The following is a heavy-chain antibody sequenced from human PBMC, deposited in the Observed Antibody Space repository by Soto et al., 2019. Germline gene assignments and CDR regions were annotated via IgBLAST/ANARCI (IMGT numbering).Heavy chain of an antibody. J-gene: IGHJ6*02. CDR3: ARHDCISSSCYYYYYYGMDV. Sequence: QVQLVQSGAEVKKPGSSVKVSCKASGGTFSSYAISWVRQAPGQGLEWMGGIIPIFDTANYAQNFQGRVTITADEYTSTAYMELSSLRSEDTAVYYFARHDCISSSCYYYYYYGMDVWGQGTTVTVSS. D-gene: IGHD2-2*01. V-gene: IGHV1-69*12. CDR2: IIPIFDTA. CDR1: GGTFSSYA.